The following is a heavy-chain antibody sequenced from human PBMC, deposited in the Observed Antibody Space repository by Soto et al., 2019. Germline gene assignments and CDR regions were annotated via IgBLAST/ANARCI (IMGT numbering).Heavy chain of an antibody. D-gene: IGHD2-2*01. J-gene: IGHJ4*02. CDR2: ITNNGGT. CDR3: ASRYAPSEFDH. V-gene: IGHV4-39*01. Sequence: SETLSLTCSVSGDSISRSSYNWGWIRQSPGEGLEWIASITNNGGTQYNPSLKSRVTIFVDKSKNEFSLKVTSDTAADSGVYFCASRYAPSEFDHWGQGSLVTVSS. CDR1: GDSISRSSYN.